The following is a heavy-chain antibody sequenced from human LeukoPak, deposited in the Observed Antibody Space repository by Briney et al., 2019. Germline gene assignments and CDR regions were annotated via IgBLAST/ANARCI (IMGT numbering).Heavy chain of an antibody. V-gene: IGHV3-7*01. J-gene: IGHJ4*02. CDR1: GFTFSSYW. CDR2: IKQDGSEK. Sequence: GGSLRLTCAASGFTFSSYWMSWVRRAPGKGLEWVANIKQDGSEKYYVDSVKGRFTISRDNAKNSLYLQMNSLRAEDTAVYYCARGGILTGYSPFDYWGQGTLVTVSS. CDR3: ARGGILTGYSPFDY. D-gene: IGHD3-9*01.